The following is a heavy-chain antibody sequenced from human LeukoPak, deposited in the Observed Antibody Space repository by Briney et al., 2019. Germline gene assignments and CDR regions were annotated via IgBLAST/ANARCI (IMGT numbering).Heavy chain of an antibody. Sequence: ASVKVSCKASGYTFTGYHMHWVRQAPGQGLEWMGWINPNSGGTNYAQKFQGRVTMTRDTSISTAYMELSRLRSDDTAVYYCARGVVVAAMDYYYGMDVWGQGTTVTVSS. V-gene: IGHV1-2*02. J-gene: IGHJ6*02. D-gene: IGHD2-15*01. CDR2: INPNSGGT. CDR3: ARGVVVAAMDYYYGMDV. CDR1: GYTFTGYH.